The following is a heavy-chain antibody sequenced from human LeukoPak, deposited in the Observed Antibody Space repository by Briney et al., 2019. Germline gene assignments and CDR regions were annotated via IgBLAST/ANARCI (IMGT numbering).Heavy chain of an antibody. D-gene: IGHD1-26*01. Sequence: GASVKVSCKASGYTFTGYHMHWVRQAPGQGLEWMGWINPESGGTNYAQKFQGRVTMTRDTSISTAYMELTSLRSDDTAVYYCARLPVIVGAWSPIDYWGQGTRVTVSS. V-gene: IGHV1-2*02. J-gene: IGHJ4*02. CDR1: GYTFTGYH. CDR2: INPESGGT. CDR3: ARLPVIVGAWSPIDY.